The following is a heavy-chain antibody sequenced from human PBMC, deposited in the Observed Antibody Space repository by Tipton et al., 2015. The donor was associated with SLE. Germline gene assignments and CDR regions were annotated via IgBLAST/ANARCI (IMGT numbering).Heavy chain of an antibody. D-gene: IGHD6-13*01. J-gene: IGHJ4*02. CDR3: ARLGIAALDY. Sequence: QSGAEVKKPGASVKVSCKASGYTFTSYGISWVRRAPGQGLERMGWISAYNGNTNYAQKLQGRVTITADESTSTAYMELSSLRSEDTAVYYCARLGIAALDYWGQGTLVTVSS. V-gene: IGHV1-18*01. CDR2: ISAYNGNT. CDR1: GYTFTSYG.